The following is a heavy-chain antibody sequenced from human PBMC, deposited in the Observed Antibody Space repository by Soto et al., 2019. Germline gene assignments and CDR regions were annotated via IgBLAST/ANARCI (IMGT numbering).Heavy chain of an antibody. V-gene: IGHV3-49*03. CDR1: GFTFGDYA. CDR2: IRSKAYGGTT. D-gene: IGHD3-3*01. Sequence: PGGSLRLSCTASGFTFGDYAMSWFRQAPGKGLEWVGFIRSKAYGGTTEYAASVKGRFTISRDDSKSIAYLQMNSLKTEDTAVYYCTRAIFGVVPVNRFDPWGQGTLVTVSS. CDR3: TRAIFGVVPVNRFDP. J-gene: IGHJ5*02.